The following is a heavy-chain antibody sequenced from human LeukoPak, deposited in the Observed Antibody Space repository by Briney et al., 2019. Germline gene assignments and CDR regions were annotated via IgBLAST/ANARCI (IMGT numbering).Heavy chain of an antibody. Sequence: PSETLSLTCAVYGGSFSGYYWSWIRQPPGKGLEWIGEINHSGSTNYNPSLKGRVIISVDTSKNQFSLKLSSVTAADTAVYYCARDMVGLQLRWFDPWGQGTLVTVSS. CDR3: ARDMVGLQLRWFDP. D-gene: IGHD5-24*01. J-gene: IGHJ5*02. CDR1: GGSFSGYY. V-gene: IGHV4-34*01. CDR2: INHSGST.